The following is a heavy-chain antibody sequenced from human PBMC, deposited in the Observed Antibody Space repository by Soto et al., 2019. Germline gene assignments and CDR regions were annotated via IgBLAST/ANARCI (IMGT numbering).Heavy chain of an antibody. V-gene: IGHV1-69*13. CDR3: ARGMRRYSSSLIHYHGMHV. D-gene: IGHD6-13*01. CDR2: IIPIFGTA. Sequence: VSSVKVSCKASGGTFSSYAISWVRQAPGQGLEWMGGIIPIFGTANYAQKFQGRVTITADESTSTAYMELSSPRSEDTAVYYCARGMRRYSSSLIHYHGMHVWGQGTTVTVS. J-gene: IGHJ6*02. CDR1: GGTFSSYA.